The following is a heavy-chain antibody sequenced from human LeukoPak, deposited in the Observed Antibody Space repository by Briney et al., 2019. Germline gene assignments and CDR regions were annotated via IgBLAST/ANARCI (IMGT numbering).Heavy chain of an antibody. J-gene: IGHJ4*02. CDR1: GFTFSDYY. V-gene: IGHV3-11*01. CDR2: ISRGGNSI. Sequence: PGGSLRLSCAASGFTFSDYYMGWIRQAPGKGLEWVSSISRGGNSIYYADSVRGRFTISRDNAKNSLYLQMNSLRAEDTAVYYCAGDQYLDCRGQGTLVTVSS. CDR3: AGDQYLDC.